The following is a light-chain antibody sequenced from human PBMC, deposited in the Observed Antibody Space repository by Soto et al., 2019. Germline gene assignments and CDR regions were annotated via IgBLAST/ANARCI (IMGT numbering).Light chain of an antibody. CDR1: SGHSGYI. CDR3: ETWDSNTRV. Sequence: QPVLTQSSSASASLGSSVKLTCTLSSGHSGYIIAWHQQQPGRAPRYLMKLERSGSYNKGSGVPDRFSGSSSGSDRYLTISNLQFEDEADYYCETWDSNTRVFGAGTQLTVL. CDR2: LERSGSY. J-gene: IGLJ7*01. V-gene: IGLV4-60*02.